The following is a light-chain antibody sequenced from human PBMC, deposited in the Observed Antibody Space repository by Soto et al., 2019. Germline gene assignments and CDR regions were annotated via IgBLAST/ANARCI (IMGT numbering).Light chain of an antibody. J-gene: IGKJ5*01. CDR1: ESVSTN. CDR3: LQYGSSIT. V-gene: IGKV3-20*01. Sequence: EIVLTQSPATLSLSPVERATLSCRASESVSTNLAWYQQKPGQAPRLLIYGASSRATGIPDRFSGSGSGTDFTLTISRLEPEDFAVYYCLQYGSSITFGQGTRLEIK. CDR2: GAS.